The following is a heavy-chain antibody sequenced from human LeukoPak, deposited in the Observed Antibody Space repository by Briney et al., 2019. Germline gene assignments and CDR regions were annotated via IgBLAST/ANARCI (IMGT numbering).Heavy chain of an antibody. D-gene: IGHD5-24*01. V-gene: IGHV1-2*02. CDR3: AKDQRRDGYDSFDY. Sequence: ASLKVSCKASGYTFTGYYLHWVRQAPGQGVEWMGWINANSGATNDAQNFQGRFTMTRDTTISTAYMELSRLRSDDTAVYYCAKDQRRDGYDSFDYWGRGTLVT. J-gene: IGHJ4*02. CDR2: INANSGAT. CDR1: GYTFTGYY.